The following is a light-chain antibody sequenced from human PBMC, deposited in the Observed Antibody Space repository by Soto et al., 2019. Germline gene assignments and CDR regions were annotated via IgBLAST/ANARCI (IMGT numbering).Light chain of an antibody. CDR3: QHYSNWPPIT. V-gene: IGKV3-15*01. Sequence: EIVMTHSPATLSVSPGERATLSCSASQSVSHRLAWYQQKPGQAPRLLIYDTSTRATGIPARFSGSGSGTEFTLTISSLQSEDFAVYYCQHYSNWPPITFGQGTRLEIK. J-gene: IGKJ5*01. CDR2: DTS. CDR1: QSVSHR.